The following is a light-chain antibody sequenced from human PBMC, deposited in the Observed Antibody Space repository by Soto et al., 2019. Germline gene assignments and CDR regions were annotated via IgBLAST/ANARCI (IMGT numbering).Light chain of an antibody. CDR3: QQHNKWPLT. J-gene: IGKJ4*01. V-gene: IGKV3-15*01. Sequence: EIVMTQSPATLSVSPGERATLSCRASQSVSSNLAWYQQKPGQAPRLLIYGASTRATGIPARFSGSGSGTEFTLTISSLQSEDFAVYYCQQHNKWPLTFGGGTKVDIK. CDR1: QSVSSN. CDR2: GAS.